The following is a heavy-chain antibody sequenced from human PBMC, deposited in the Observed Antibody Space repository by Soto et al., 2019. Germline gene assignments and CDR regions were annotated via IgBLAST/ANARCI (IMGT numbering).Heavy chain of an antibody. V-gene: IGHV3-21*01. J-gene: IGHJ6*02. CDR1: GFTFSSYS. CDR3: AREGVATIIYYYYGMDV. CDR2: ISSSSSYI. Sequence: GGSLRLSCAASGFTFSSYSMNWVRQAPGKGLEWVSSISSSSSYIYYADSVKGRFTISRDNAKNSLYLQMNSLRAEDTAVYYCAREGVATIIYYYYGMDVWGQGTTVTVSS. D-gene: IGHD5-12*01.